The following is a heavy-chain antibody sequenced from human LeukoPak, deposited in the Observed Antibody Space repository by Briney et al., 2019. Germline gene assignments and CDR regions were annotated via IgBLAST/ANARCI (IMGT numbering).Heavy chain of an antibody. V-gene: IGHV3-74*01. CDR1: GFTFSSYW. D-gene: IGHD6-6*01. CDR2: INTDGSST. Sequence: GGSLRLSCADSGFTFSSYWMHWVRQAPGKGLLWVSRINTDGSSTTYVDSVKGRFTISRDNAKNTLYLQMNSLRAEDTAVYYCARGGVYSTSAVDYWGQGTLVTVSS. J-gene: IGHJ4*02. CDR3: ARGGVYSTSAVDY.